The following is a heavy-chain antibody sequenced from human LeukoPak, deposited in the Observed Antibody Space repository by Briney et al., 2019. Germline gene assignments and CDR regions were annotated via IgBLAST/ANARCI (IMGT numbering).Heavy chain of an antibody. D-gene: IGHD4-23*01. CDR1: RDTFTSYY. CDR3: ARVGRDYGGNSGEGSPFDP. J-gene: IGHJ5*02. V-gene: IGHV1-46*03. Sequence: ASVKVSCKASRDTFTSYYMHWVRQAPGQGLEWMGIINPSGGSTSYAQKFQGRVTMTRDTSTSTVYLELSSVRSEDTAVYYCARVGRDYGGNSGEGSPFDPWGQGTLVTVSS. CDR2: INPSGGST.